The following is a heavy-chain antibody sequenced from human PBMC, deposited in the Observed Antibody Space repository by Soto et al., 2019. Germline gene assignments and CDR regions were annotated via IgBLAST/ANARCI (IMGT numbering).Heavy chain of an antibody. CDR2: ISAYNGNT. Sequence: ASVKVSCKASGYTFTSYGISWVRQAPGQGLEWMGWISAYNGNTNYAQKLQGRVTMTTDTSTSTAYMELRSLRSDDTAVYYCARCQFYDTLTVSTYYYYGMDVWGQGTTVTVSS. J-gene: IGHJ6*02. D-gene: IGHD3-9*01. CDR1: GYTFTSYG. CDR3: ARCQFYDTLTVSTYYYYGMDV. V-gene: IGHV1-18*01.